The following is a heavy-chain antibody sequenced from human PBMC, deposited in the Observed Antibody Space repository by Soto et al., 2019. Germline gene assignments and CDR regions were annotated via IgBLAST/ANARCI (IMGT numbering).Heavy chain of an antibody. D-gene: IGHD6-13*01. V-gene: IGHV4-59*01. Sequence: KSSETLSLTCTVSGGSISSYYWSWIRQPPGKGLEWIGYIYYSGSTNYNPSLKSRVTISVDTSKNQFSLKLSSVTAADTAVYYCAREWAYSSSWSRYFQHWGQGGLVTVSS. CDR3: AREWAYSSSWSRYFQH. CDR2: IYYSGST. CDR1: GGSISSYY. J-gene: IGHJ1*01.